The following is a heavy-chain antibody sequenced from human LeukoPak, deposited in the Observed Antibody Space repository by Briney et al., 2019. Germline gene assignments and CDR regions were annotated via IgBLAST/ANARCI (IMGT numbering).Heavy chain of an antibody. Sequence: SETLSLTCAVYGGSFSGYYWSWIRQPPGKGLEWIGEINHSGSTNYSPSLKSRVTISVDTSKNQFSLKLSSVTAADTAVYYCARGRPRLIRVRDGYNFFFDYWGQGTLVTVSS. D-gene: IGHD5-24*01. CDR2: INHSGST. CDR1: GGSFSGYY. CDR3: ARGRPRLIRVRDGYNFFFDY. J-gene: IGHJ4*02. V-gene: IGHV4-34*01.